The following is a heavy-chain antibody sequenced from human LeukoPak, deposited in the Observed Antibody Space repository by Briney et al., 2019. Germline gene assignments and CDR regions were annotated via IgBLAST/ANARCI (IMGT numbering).Heavy chain of an antibody. D-gene: IGHD3-22*01. Sequence: SGGSLRLSCTASGYTFSSYGMLWVRQSPGKGLECVAVISYDGSNKYYADSVKGRFTISRDNYKNTLYLQMNSLRAEDTAVYYCAKDGYYYDSSGYFTLSYPRWGQGTLVTVYS. CDR3: AKDGYYYDSSGYFTLSYPR. CDR2: ISYDGSNK. CDR1: GYTFSSYG. V-gene: IGHV3-30*18. J-gene: IGHJ4*02.